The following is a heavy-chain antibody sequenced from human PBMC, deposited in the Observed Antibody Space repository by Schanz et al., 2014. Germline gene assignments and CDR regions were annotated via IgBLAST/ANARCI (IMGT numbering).Heavy chain of an antibody. CDR3: ARDLLGKSGNSSAFDI. J-gene: IGHJ3*02. Sequence: VQLVESGGGLVQPGGSLRLSCAASGFTVSSNYISLVRQAPGKGLEWVSVIYSGGSTYYADSVKGRFTISRDNSKNTLYLQMNSLRAEDTAVYYCARDLLGKSGNSSAFDIWGQGTMVTVSS. D-gene: IGHD1-26*01. V-gene: IGHV3-53*01. CDR1: GFTVSSNY. CDR2: IYSGGST.